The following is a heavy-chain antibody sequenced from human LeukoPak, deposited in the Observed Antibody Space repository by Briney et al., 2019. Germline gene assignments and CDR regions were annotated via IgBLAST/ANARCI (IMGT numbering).Heavy chain of an antibody. CDR2: INHSGST. J-gene: IGHJ3*02. Sequence: SETLSLTCAVYGGSFSGYYWSWIRQPPGKGLEWIGEINHSGSTNYNPSLKSRVTISVDTSKNQFSLKLSSVTAADTAVYYCTREGYYGSGSYTDDAFDIWGQGTMLTVSS. CDR3: TREGYYGSGSYTDDAFDI. D-gene: IGHD3-10*01. V-gene: IGHV4-34*01. CDR1: GGSFSGYY.